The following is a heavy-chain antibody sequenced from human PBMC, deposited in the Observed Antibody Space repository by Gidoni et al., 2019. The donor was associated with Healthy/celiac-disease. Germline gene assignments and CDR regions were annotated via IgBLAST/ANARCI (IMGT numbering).Heavy chain of an antibody. CDR2: ILPIFGTA. CDR1: GRTFSRYA. V-gene: IGHV1-69*01. CDR3: ASSRSSGSSLFDY. Sequence: QVQLVQSGAEVTKPASSVKVSCKSSGRTFSRYAISWVRQAPGQGIEWMGGILPIFGTANYAQKFQGRVTITADESTSTAYMELSSLRYEDTAVYYCASSRSSGSSLFDYWGQGTLVTVSS. D-gene: IGHD1-26*01. J-gene: IGHJ4*02.